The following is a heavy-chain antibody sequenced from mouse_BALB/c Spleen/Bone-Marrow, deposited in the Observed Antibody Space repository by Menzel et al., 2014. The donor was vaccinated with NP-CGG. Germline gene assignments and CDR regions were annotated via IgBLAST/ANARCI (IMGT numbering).Heavy chain of an antibody. Sequence: EVQRVESGGGLVQPKGSLKLSCAASGFTFNTYAMNWVRQAPGKGLEWVARIRSKSNNCATYYADSVKDRFTISRDDPQSMLYLQMNNLKTEDTAMYYCVRPHYYGSSYRYAMDYWGQGTSVTVSS. V-gene: IGHV10-1*02. J-gene: IGHJ4*01. CDR3: VRPHYYGSSYRYAMDY. CDR1: GFTFNTYA. D-gene: IGHD1-1*01. CDR2: IRSKSNNCAT.